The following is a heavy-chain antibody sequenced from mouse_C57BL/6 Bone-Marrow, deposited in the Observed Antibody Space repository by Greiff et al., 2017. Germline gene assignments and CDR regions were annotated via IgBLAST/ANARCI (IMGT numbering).Heavy chain of an antibody. CDR1: GYTFTDYY. J-gene: IGHJ3*01. CDR3: ARPAFYYAWFAY. V-gene: IGHV1-76*01. CDR2: IYPGSGNT. Sequence: QVQLKQSGAELVRPGASVKLSCKASGYTFTDYYINWVKQRPGQGLEWIARIYPGSGNTYYNEKFKGKATLTAEKSSSTAYMQLSSLTSEDSAVYFCARPAFYYAWFAYWGQGTLVTVSA. D-gene: IGHD1-1*01.